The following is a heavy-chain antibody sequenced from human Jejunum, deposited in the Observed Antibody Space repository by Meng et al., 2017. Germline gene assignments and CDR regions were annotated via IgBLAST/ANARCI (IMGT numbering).Heavy chain of an antibody. CDR1: GYTFTDHY. V-gene: IGHV1-2*04. D-gene: IGHD1-1*01. J-gene: IGHJ4*02. CDR3: ARDAGSFLDYYFDS. CDR2: TNPDTGGT. Sequence: QVQLVQSGAEVKKSGASVKVSWKASGYTFTDHYIHWVRQAPGQGLEWMGWTNPDTGGTNYAQKFQGWVTMTRDTSISTAYMELRRLRSDDTAVYYCARDAGSFLDYYFDSWGQGTLVTVSS.